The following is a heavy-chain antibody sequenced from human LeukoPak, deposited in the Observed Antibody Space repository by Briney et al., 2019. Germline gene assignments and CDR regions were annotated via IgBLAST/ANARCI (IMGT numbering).Heavy chain of an antibody. V-gene: IGHV1-18*01. CDR2: ISGYNGNT. Sequence: GASVKVSCKASGYTFTSYGISWVRQAPGQALGWMGWISGYNGNTNYAQKLQGRVTMTTDTSTSTAYMSLSSLRSDDTAVYYCARDFHSSGYYHYFHYWGQGTLVTVSS. CDR1: GYTFTSYG. CDR3: ARDFHSSGYYHYFHY. J-gene: IGHJ4*02. D-gene: IGHD3-22*01.